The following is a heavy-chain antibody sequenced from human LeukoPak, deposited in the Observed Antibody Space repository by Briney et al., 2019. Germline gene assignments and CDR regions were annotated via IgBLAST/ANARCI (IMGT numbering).Heavy chain of an antibody. CDR2: MYQGGST. CDR3: AGAVAAYYYYYGMDV. CDR1: GFTLSTNAM. Sequence: GSLRLSCLTSGFTLSTNAMSWVRQPPGKGLEWIGDMYQGGSTSYNPSLKSRVTMSVDKSKNQFSLKLSSVTAAGTAVYYCAGAVAAYYYYYGMDVWGQGTTVTVS. J-gene: IGHJ6*02. D-gene: IGHD6-19*01. V-gene: IGHV4-4*02.